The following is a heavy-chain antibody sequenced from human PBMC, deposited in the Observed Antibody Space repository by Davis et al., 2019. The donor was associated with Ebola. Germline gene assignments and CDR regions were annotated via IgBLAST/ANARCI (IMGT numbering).Heavy chain of an antibody. D-gene: IGHD5-18*01. CDR2: IYHSGST. V-gene: IGHV4-4*02. CDR3: AGRGYSYGIVGYYGMDV. J-gene: IGHJ6*02. CDR1: GGSISSDNW. Sequence: SETLSLTCAVSGGSISSDNWWSWVRQPPGKGLEWIGEIYHSGSTNYNPSLKSRVTLSVDKSKNQFSLKLSSVTAADTAVYYCAGRGYSYGIVGYYGMDVWGQGTTVTVSS.